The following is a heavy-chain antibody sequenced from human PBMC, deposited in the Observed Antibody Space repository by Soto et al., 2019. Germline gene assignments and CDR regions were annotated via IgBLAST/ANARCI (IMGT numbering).Heavy chain of an antibody. D-gene: IGHD6-6*01. CDR2: ISYDGSNK. V-gene: IGHV3-30*18. CDR3: AKDVEALARVGGMDV. Sequence: GGSLRLSCAASGFSFSDHAMHWVRQAPGKGLEWVAVISYDGSNKYYADSVKGRFTISRDNSKNTLYLQMNSLRAEDTAVYYCAKDVEALARVGGMDVWGQGTTVTAP. CDR1: GFSFSDHA. J-gene: IGHJ6*02.